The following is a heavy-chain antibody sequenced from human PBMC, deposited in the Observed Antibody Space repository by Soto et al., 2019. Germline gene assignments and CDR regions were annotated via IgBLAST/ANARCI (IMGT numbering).Heavy chain of an antibody. CDR2: ISYSGST. Sequence: SETLSLTCTVSGDSISSYYWSWIRQPPGEGLEWIGYISYSGSTNYNASLKSRVTISLDTSKNQFSLKLSSVTAADTAVYYCARQLVGWFDPWGQGTLVTVSS. J-gene: IGHJ5*02. D-gene: IGHD3-9*01. CDR1: GDSISSYY. CDR3: ARQLVGWFDP. V-gene: IGHV4-59*08.